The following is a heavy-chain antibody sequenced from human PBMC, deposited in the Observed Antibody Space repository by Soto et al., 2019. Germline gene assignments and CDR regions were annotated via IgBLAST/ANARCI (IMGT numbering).Heavy chain of an antibody. D-gene: IGHD6-25*01. CDR1: GFTLSSYG. J-gene: IGHJ4*02. CDR3: ARQDGYIYYFDY. V-gene: IGHV3-33*01. Sequence: PGGSLSLSCAASGFTLSSYGMHWVRQAPGKGLEWVAVIWYDGSNKYYADSVKGRFTISRDNSKNTLYLQMNSLRAEDTAVYYCARQDGYIYYFDYWGQGTLVTVSS. CDR2: IWYDGSNK.